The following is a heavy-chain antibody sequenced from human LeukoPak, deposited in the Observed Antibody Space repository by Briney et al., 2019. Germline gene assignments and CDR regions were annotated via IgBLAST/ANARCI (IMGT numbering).Heavy chain of an antibody. Sequence: PGGSLRLSCAASGFTFSSHWMHWVRQAPGKGLVWISRIVNDGSGATYVDSVKGRFTTSRDNAKNTLFLQMNSLRAEDTAVYYRVRDSPHSGFNIDFDYWGQGTLVTVSS. CDR1: GFTFSSHW. J-gene: IGHJ4*02. D-gene: IGHD2-15*01. CDR3: VRDSPHSGFNIDFDY. CDR2: IVNDGSGA. V-gene: IGHV3-74*01.